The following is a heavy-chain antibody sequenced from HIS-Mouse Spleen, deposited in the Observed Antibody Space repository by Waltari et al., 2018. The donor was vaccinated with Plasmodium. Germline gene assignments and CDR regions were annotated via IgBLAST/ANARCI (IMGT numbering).Heavy chain of an antibody. J-gene: IGHJ4*02. D-gene: IGHD1-26*01. CDR2: IYYSGSP. Sequence: QLQLQESGPGLVKPSETLSLTCTVSGGSISSSSYYWGWIRQPPGKGLEWFGSIYYSGSPYSNPSLKSRVTISVDTSKNQFSLKLSSVTAADTAVYYCARRGGSYYYFDYWGQGTLVTVSS. CDR3: ARRGGSYYYFDY. CDR1: GGSISSSSYY. V-gene: IGHV4-39*01.